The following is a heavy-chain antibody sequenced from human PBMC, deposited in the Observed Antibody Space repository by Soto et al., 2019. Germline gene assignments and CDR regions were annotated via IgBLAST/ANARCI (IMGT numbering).Heavy chain of an antibody. CDR3: ARDRPYYYGSGSDNWFDP. D-gene: IGHD3-10*01. Sequence: QVQLQESGPGLVKPSGTLSLTCTISGGSISSSNWWSWVRQPPAKGLEWIGEIYHTGSTNYNPSRKSRVTISVDKSKNQFSLNLNSVTAADTAVYYCARDRPYYYGSGSDNWFDPWGQGTLVTVSS. CDR2: IYHTGST. CDR1: GGSISSSNW. V-gene: IGHV4-4*02. J-gene: IGHJ5*02.